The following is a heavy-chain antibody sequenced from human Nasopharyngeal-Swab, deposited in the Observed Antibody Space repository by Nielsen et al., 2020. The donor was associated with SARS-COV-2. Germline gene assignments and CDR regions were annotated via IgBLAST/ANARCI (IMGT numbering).Heavy chain of an antibody. D-gene: IGHD3-3*01. CDR2: IKQDGSEK. J-gene: IGHJ5*02. V-gene: IGHV3-7*01. CDR1: GFTFSSYG. Sequence: GESLKISCAASGFTFSSYGMSWVRQAPGKGLEWVANIKQDGSEKYYVDSVKGRFTISRDNAKNSLYLQMNSLRAEDTAVYYCARMGATIFGVTDRFDPWGQGTLVTVSS. CDR3: ARMGATIFGVTDRFDP.